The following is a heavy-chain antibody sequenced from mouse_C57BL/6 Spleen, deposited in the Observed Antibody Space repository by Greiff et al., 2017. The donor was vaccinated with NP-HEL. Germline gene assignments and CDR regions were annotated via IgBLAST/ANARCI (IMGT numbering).Heavy chain of an antibody. J-gene: IGHJ1*03. CDR2: IYPGSGST. D-gene: IGHD2-3*01. CDR1: GYTFTSYW. CDR3: ARWGGYYRGYFDV. V-gene: IGHV1-55*01. Sequence: VKLQQPGAELVKPGASVKMSCKASGYTFTSYWITWVKQRPGQGLEWIGDIYPGSGSTNYNEKFKSKATLTVDTSSSTAYMQLSSLTSEDSAVYYCARWGGYYRGYFDVWGTGTTVTVSS.